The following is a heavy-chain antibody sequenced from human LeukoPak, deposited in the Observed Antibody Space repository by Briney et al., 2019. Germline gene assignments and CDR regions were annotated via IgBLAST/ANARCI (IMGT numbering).Heavy chain of an antibody. J-gene: IGHJ6*02. D-gene: IGHD3-16*01. CDR1: GFFFNSFW. Sequence: GGSLRLSCATSGFFFNSFWMSWVRQAPGKGLEWVANIKQDGSEASYVGSVKGRFTISRDNPRNSLYLQMNSLRAEDTAVYYCARDQYEVPYYSNYDGMNVWGQGTTVIVSS. V-gene: IGHV3-7*03. CDR3: ARDQYEVPYYSNYDGMNV. CDR2: IKQDGSEA.